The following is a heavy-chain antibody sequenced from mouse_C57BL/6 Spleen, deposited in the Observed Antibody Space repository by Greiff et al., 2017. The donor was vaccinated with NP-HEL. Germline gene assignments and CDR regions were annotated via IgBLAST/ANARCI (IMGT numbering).Heavy chain of an antibody. CDR2: IYPGDGDT. CDR1: GYAFSSSW. J-gene: IGHJ4*01. D-gene: IGHD2-10*01. CDR3: ARWAYYGNYYAMDY. Sequence: QVQLQQSGPELVKPGASVKISCKASGYAFSSSWMNWVKQRPGKGLEWIGRIYPGDGDTNYNGKFKGKATLTADKSSSTAYMQLSSLTSEDSAVYFCARWAYYGNYYAMDYWGQGTSVTVSS. V-gene: IGHV1-82*01.